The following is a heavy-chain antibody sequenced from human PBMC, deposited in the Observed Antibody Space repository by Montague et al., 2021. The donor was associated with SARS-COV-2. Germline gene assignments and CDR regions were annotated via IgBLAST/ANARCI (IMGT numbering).Heavy chain of an antibody. CDR1: GGSVSSRSYY. CDR2: IYYSGST. D-gene: IGHD4-23*01. V-gene: IGHV4-39*01. CDR3: ARRGDYGGPRFDY. Sequence: SETLSLTCTVSGGSVSSRSYYWDWIRQPPGKGLEWIGSIYYSGSTHYNPSLKSRATISVDTSKNQFSLKLSSVTAADTAVYYCARRGDYGGPRFDYWGQGTLVSVSS. J-gene: IGHJ4*02.